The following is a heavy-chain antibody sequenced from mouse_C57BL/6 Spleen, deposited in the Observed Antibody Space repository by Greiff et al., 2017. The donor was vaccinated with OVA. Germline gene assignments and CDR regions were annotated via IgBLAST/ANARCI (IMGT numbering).Heavy chain of an antibody. J-gene: IGHJ2*01. V-gene: IGHV1-80*01. CDR1: GYAFSSYW. CDR3: ARASSGYGDY. Sequence: QVQLQQSGAELVKPGASVKISCKASGYAFSSYWMNWVKQRPGKGLEWIGQIYPGDGDTNYNGKFKGQATLTADKSSRPASMQHSSLTSEDSAVYFCARASSGYGDYWGQGTTLTVSS. D-gene: IGHD3-2*02. CDR2: IYPGDGDT.